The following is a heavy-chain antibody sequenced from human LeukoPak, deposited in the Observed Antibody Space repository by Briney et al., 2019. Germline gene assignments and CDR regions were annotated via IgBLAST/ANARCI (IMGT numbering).Heavy chain of an antibody. CDR2: IVGSGALI. CDR3: ATRASTRVFDY. V-gene: IGHV3-23*01. CDR1: GSTFSSYA. D-gene: IGHD2-2*01. Sequence: PGGSLRLSCAASGSTFSSYAMSWVRQAPGNGLEWVSAIVGSGALIGYADSVKGRFTISRDNSKNTLYLQMNSLRAEDTAVYYCATRASTRVFDYWGQGTLVTVSS. J-gene: IGHJ4*02.